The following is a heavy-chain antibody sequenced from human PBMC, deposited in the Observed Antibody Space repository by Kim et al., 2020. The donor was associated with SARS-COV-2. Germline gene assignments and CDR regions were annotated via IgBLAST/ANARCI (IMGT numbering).Heavy chain of an antibody. V-gene: IGHV4-34*01. Sequence: NYNPSLKSRVTISVDTSKNQFSLKLSSVTAADTAVYYCARGYSKGWFDPWGQGTLVTVSS. J-gene: IGHJ5*02. D-gene: IGHD4-4*01. CDR3: ARGYSKGWFDP.